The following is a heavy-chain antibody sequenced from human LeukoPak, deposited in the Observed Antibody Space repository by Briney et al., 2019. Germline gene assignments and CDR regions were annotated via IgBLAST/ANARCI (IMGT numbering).Heavy chain of an antibody. V-gene: IGHV3-53*01. D-gene: IGHD6-13*01. J-gene: IGHJ5*02. CDR1: GFMFSNSW. CDR3: ARAIAAAGTVWFDP. Sequence: GGSLRLSCTASGFMFSNSWMHWVRQAPGKGLEWVSVIYSGGSTYYADSVKGRFTISRDNSKNTLYLQMNSLRAEDTAVYYCARAIAAAGTVWFDPWGQGTLVTVSS. CDR2: IYSGGST.